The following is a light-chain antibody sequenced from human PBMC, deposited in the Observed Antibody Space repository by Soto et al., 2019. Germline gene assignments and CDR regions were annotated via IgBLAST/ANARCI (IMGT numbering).Light chain of an antibody. CDR2: DAS. CDR3: QQYNNWPRT. CDR1: QSISRS. Sequence: IVCTQSPASLSVSPGERSTLSFRASQSISRSLAWYQQKPGQAPRLLISDASTRATGIPARFSGSGSGTESTLTISSLQSEDFAVYYCQQYNNWPRTFGQGTRLEIK. J-gene: IGKJ5*01. V-gene: IGKV3-15*01.